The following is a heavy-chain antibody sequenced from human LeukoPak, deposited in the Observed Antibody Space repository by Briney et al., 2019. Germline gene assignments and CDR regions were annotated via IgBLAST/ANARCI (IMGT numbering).Heavy chain of an antibody. J-gene: IGHJ3*01. CDR2: DGPKA. D-gene: IGHD4-23*01. V-gene: IGHV3-30*03. CDR3: ASGPLHGGFDF. Sequence: PGGTLRLSCTASEFIFSNYDIHWVRQTPGKGLEWLAHDGPKANYADSVKGRFTVSRDTSRNTLYLQMDRLRPDDTAIYYCASGPLHGGFDFWGHG. CDR1: EFIFSNYD.